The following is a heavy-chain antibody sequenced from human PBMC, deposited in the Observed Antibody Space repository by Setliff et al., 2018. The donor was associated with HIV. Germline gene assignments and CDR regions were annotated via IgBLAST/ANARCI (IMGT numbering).Heavy chain of an antibody. CDR1: GESIRGYY. CDR3: ARQMPIPGIAITPVDY. Sequence: SETLSLTCAVYGESIRGYYWSWIRQPPGKGLEWMGYVFYTGFAAYNPSLKSRLTISVDTSKSQFSLTLTSVTAADTAVYYCARQMPIPGIAITPVDYWGQGALVTVSS. D-gene: IGHD5-12*01. J-gene: IGHJ4*02. V-gene: IGHV4-59*08. CDR2: VFYTGFA.